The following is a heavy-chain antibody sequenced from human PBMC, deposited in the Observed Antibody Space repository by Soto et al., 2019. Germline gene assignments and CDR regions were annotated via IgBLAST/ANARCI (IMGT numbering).Heavy chain of an antibody. CDR2: IYPGDSDT. Sequence: GESLKISCKGSGYSFTAYWIGWVRQMPGKGLEWMGVIYPGDSDTRYSPSFQGQVTISADNSITIAYLQWSSLWASDTAMYYCSRLLTPFDPGNYYKGELVYYYGMDVWGQRSKVTVS. CDR3: SRLLTPFDPGNYYKGELVYYYGMDV. J-gene: IGHJ6*02. CDR1: GYSFTAYW. V-gene: IGHV5-51*01. D-gene: IGHD3-10*01.